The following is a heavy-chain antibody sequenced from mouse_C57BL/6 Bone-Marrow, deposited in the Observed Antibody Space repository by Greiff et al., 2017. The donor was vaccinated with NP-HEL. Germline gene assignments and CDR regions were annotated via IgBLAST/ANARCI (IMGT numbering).Heavy chain of an antibody. Sequence: VKLMESGPELVKPGASVKISCKASGYTFTDYYINWVKQRPGQGLEWIGWIFPGSGSTYYNEKFKGKATLTVDKSSSTAYMLLSSLTSEDSAVYFCARDYDYGRDWFDYWGQGTTLTASS. D-gene: IGHD2-4*01. J-gene: IGHJ2*01. CDR1: GYTFTDYY. CDR2: IFPGSGST. V-gene: IGHV1-75*01. CDR3: ARDYDYGRDWFDY.